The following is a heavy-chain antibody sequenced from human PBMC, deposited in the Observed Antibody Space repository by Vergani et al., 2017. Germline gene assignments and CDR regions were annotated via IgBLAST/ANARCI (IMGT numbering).Heavy chain of an antibody. CDR1: GGSISSGSYY. CDR3: ARGVGATPRYYYGMDV. V-gene: IGHV4-61*02. J-gene: IGHJ6*02. D-gene: IGHD1-26*01. Sequence: QVQLQESGPGLVKPSQPLSLTCTVSGGSISSGSYYWSWIRQPAGKGLEWIGRIYTSGSTNYNPSLKSRVTISVDTSKNQFSLKLSSVTAADTAVYYCARGVGATPRYYYGMDVWGQGTTVTVSS. CDR2: IYTSGST.